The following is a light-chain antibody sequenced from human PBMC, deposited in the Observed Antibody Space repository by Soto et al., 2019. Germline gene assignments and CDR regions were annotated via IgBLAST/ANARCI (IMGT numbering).Light chain of an antibody. J-gene: IGLJ2*01. Sequence: QSALTQPASVSGSPGQSITISCTGTSSDVGGYNYVSWYQQHPGKAPKLMIYDVSNRPSGVSNRFSGSKSGNTASLTISGLQAEDAADYYGSSYTSSSTPRYVVFGGGTKLTVL. CDR3: SSYTSSSTPRYVV. CDR1: SSDVGGYNY. CDR2: DVS. V-gene: IGLV2-14*01.